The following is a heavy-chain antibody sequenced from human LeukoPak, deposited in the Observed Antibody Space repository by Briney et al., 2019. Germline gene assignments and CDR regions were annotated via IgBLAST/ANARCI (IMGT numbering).Heavy chain of an antibody. V-gene: IGHV3-11*06. CDR3: ARVSIAVAGRRGAFDY. Sequence: GGSLRLSCAASGFTFSDYYMSWIRQAPGKGLEWVSYISSSSSYTNYADSVKGRFTISRDNAKNSLYLQMNSLRAEDTAVYYCARVSIAVAGRRGAFDYWGQGTLVPVSS. D-gene: IGHD6-19*01. J-gene: IGHJ4*02. CDR2: ISSSSSYT. CDR1: GFTFSDYY.